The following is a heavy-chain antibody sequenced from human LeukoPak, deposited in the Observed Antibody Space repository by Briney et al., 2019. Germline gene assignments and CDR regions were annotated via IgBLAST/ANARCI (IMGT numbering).Heavy chain of an antibody. CDR3: TSDPRIGRYFDY. D-gene: IGHD1-26*01. V-gene: IGHV3-15*01. CDR2: VKSKADGGTT. J-gene: IGHJ4*02. Sequence: GGSLRLSCAASGFTFNNAWMNWVRQVPGKGLEWVGRVKSKADGGTTDYATPVEGRFTISRDDSENTLYLQMNSLKTEDTAVYYCTSDPRIGRYFDYWGQGTLVTVSS. CDR1: GFTFNNAW.